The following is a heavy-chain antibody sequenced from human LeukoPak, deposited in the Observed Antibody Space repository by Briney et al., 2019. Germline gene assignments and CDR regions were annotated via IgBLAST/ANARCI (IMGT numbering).Heavy chain of an antibody. J-gene: IGHJ4*02. V-gene: IGHV3-48*01. CDR3: ARELVDTAMVNDY. D-gene: IGHD5-18*01. CDR2: ISSSSSTL. Sequence: GGSLRLSCAASGFTFSSYSMNSVRQAPGKGLEWVSYISSSSSTLYYAHSVKGRFTISRANAKNSPYLQMNSLRAEDTAVYYCARELVDTAMVNDYWGQGTLVTVSS. CDR1: GFTFSSYS.